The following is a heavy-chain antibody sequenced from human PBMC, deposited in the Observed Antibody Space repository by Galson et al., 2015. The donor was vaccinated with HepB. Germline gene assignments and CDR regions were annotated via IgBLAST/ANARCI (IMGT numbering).Heavy chain of an antibody. V-gene: IGHV3-53*01. Sequence: SLRLSCAASGFTVSSNYMSWVRQAPGKGLEWVSVIYSGGSTYYADSVWGRFTISRDNSKNTLYLQMNSLSAEDTAVYYCARTVVSTGTVTGTTNYFDSWGQGTLVTVSS. CDR3: ARTVVSTGTVTGTTNYFDS. CDR2: IYSGGST. D-gene: IGHD1-20*01. J-gene: IGHJ4*02. CDR1: GFTVSSNY.